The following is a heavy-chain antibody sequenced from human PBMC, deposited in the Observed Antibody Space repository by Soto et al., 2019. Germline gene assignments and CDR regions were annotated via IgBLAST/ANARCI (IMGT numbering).Heavy chain of an antibody. CDR1: GFTFSNAW. D-gene: IGHD1-26*01. V-gene: IGHV3-15*01. J-gene: IGHJ3*02. Sequence: EVQLVESGGGLVKPGGSLRLSCAASGFTFSNAWMSWVRQAPGKGLEWVGRIKSETDGGTTDYAAPVKGRFTISRDDSKNTLYLQMNSLKTEDTAVYYCTTEEGWELLPFDIWGQGTMVTVSS. CDR3: TTEEGWELLPFDI. CDR2: IKSETDGGTT.